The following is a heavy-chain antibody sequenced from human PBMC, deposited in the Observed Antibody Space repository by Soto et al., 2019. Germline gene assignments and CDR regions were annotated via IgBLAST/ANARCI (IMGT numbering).Heavy chain of an antibody. CDR3: ARAIRGYGAYGGY. J-gene: IGHJ4*02. CDR1: GFTFSDYY. CDR2: ITESGHAA. D-gene: IGHD5-12*01. V-gene: IGHV3-11*04. Sequence: QVQLVESGGDLVKPGGSLRLSCAASGFTFSDYYMSWIRQTPGKGLEWLSYITESGHAAEYADSGWGRFTISRDNNKNSLYLQMNSLRVDDTGVYYCARAIRGYGAYGGYLGQGTLVTVSS.